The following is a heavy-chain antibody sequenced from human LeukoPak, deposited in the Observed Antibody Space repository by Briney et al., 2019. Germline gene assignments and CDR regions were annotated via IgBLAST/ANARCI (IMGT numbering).Heavy chain of an antibody. J-gene: IGHJ6*04. CDR1: GYTFSSYS. D-gene: IGHD3-10*02. CDR2: ISSSSSYI. Sequence: SCKASGYTFSSYSMNWVRQAPGKGLEEVLSISSSSSYIYYADSGKGRFTISRDNAKNSMYLQMNSLRAEDTAVYYCAELGITMIGGVWGKGTTVTISS. CDR3: AELGITMIGGV. V-gene: IGHV3-21*01.